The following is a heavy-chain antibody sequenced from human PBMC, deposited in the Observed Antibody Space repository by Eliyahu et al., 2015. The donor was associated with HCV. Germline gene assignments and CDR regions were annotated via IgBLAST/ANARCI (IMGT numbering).Heavy chain of an antibody. CDR3: AMGSRTNMVTYYYVYAVDV. Sequence: HLQLQESGPGLVKPSETLSLTCTVSGGSISSNTYYWAWIRQPPGKGLEWIGSIYYSGSTHYNPSLKSRVTMSVDTSKSQLSLKLSSVIAADTAVYYCAMGSRTNMVTYYYVYAVDVWGQGTTVTVSS. J-gene: IGHJ6*02. CDR2: IYYSGST. V-gene: IGHV4-39*01. CDR1: GGSISSNTYY. D-gene: IGHD2/OR15-2a*01.